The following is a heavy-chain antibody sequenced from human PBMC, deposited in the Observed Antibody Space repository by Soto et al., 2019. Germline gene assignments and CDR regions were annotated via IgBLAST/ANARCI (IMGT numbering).Heavy chain of an antibody. CDR2: ISYDGINK. Sequence: QVQLVESGGGVVQPGRSLRLSCAASGFIFSSFGMHWVRQAPGKGLEWVAVISYDGINKFYADSVKGRFTISRDNSKNTRYLQLNSMRAEDTAVYYCANNKWDGGVRYFDLWGGGTLVTVSS. J-gene: IGHJ2*01. CDR3: ANNKWDGGVRYFDL. V-gene: IGHV3-30*18. D-gene: IGHD1-26*01. CDR1: GFIFSSFG.